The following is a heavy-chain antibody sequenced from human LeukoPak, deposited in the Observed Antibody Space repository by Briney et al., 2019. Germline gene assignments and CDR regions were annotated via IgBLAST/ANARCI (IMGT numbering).Heavy chain of an antibody. CDR2: VSVDGGGT. Sequence: PGGSLRLSCAASGFTFDEYAMHWVRQAPGKGLEWVSLVSVDGGGTYYADSVKGRFTISRDNSKNSLYLQVNSLRTEDTAMYYRAKEETDYWGQGSLVTVSS. CDR1: GFTFDEYA. CDR3: AKEETDY. V-gene: IGHV3-43*02. J-gene: IGHJ4*02.